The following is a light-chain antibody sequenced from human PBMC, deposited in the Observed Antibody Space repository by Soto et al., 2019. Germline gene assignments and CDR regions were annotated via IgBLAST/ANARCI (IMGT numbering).Light chain of an antibody. CDR3: MQALQTPIT. CDR2: LGS. CDR1: QSLLHSNGYNY. V-gene: IGKV2-28*01. J-gene: IGKJ5*01. Sequence: DIMMTQSPLSLPVTPGEPASISCRSSQSLLHSNGYNYFDWYLQKPGQSPQLLIYLGSNRASGVPDRFSGSGSGTDFTLKISRVEAEDVGVYYCMQALQTPITFGQGTRLEIK.